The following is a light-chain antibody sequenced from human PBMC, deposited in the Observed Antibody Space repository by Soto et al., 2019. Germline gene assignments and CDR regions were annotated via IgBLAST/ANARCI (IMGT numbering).Light chain of an antibody. J-gene: IGLJ1*01. CDR3: CSCAGSYHV. Sequence: QSALTQPRSVSGSPGQSVTISCTGTSSDVGGYNYVSWYQQHPDKAPKLMIYDVSKRPSGVPDRFSGSKSGNTASLTISGLQAEDEADYYCCSCAGSYHVFGTGTKLTVL. CDR1: SSDVGGYNY. CDR2: DVS. V-gene: IGLV2-11*01.